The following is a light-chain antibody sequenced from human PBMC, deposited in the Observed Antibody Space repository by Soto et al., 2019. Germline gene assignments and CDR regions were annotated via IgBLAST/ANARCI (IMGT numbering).Light chain of an antibody. CDR1: QSLLHSNGYTY. CDR2: WGS. Sequence: DIVITQSPLSLPVTPGEPASISCRSSQSLLHSNGYTYLDWYLQKLGQSPQLLIYWGSNRASGVPDRFSGSGSGTDFTLKISRVEAEDVGVYYCMQALQTPLTFGPGTKVDIK. CDR3: MQALQTPLT. V-gene: IGKV2-28*01. J-gene: IGKJ3*01.